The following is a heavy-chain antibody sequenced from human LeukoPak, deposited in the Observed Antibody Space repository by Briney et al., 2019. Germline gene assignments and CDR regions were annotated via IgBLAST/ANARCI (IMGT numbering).Heavy chain of an antibody. Sequence: SGGSLRLSCAASGFTFSSYGMHWARQAPGKGLEWVAVIWYDGSNKYYADSVKGRFTISRDNSKNTLYLQMNSLRAEDTAVYYCARDAYDGSGSHIISLYGMDVWGQGTTVTVSS. CDR2: IWYDGSNK. CDR3: ARDAYDGSGSHIISLYGMDV. V-gene: IGHV3-33*01. D-gene: IGHD3-10*01. J-gene: IGHJ6*02. CDR1: GFTFSSYG.